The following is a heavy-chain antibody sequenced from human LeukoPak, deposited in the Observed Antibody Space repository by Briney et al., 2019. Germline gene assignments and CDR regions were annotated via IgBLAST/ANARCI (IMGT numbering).Heavy chain of an antibody. Sequence: GGSLRLSCAASGFTFINYAMTWVRQAPGKGLEWVSSITVSGGRTSYADSVKGRFTISRDNSKNTLYLQMNSPRAEDTAVYYCAKGWYSSGWYGDYWGQGTLVTVSS. D-gene: IGHD6-19*01. J-gene: IGHJ4*02. CDR2: ITVSGGRT. CDR3: AKGWYSSGWYGDY. V-gene: IGHV3-23*01. CDR1: GFTFINYA.